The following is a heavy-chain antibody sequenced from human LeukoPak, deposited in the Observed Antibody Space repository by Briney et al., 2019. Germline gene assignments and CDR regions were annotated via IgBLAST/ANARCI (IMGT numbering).Heavy chain of an antibody. Sequence: SETLSLTCTVSGGSISSSSHYWGWIRQPPGKGLEWIGSICYGGSTYYNPSLKSRVTISVDTSKNQFSLKLSSVTAADTAVYYCARDYWPPPLGYCSGGSCLNWFDPWGQGTPVTVSS. D-gene: IGHD2-15*01. CDR3: ARDYWPPPLGYCSGGSCLNWFDP. CDR1: GGSISSSSHY. V-gene: IGHV4-39*07. CDR2: ICYGGST. J-gene: IGHJ5*02.